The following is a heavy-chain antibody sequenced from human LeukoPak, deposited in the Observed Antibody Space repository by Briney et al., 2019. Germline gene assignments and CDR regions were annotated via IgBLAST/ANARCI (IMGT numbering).Heavy chain of an antibody. D-gene: IGHD6-19*01. Sequence: PGGSLRLSCAASGFTFSSYGMHWVRQAPGKGLEWVAFIRYDGSNKYYVDSVKGRFTISRDNSKNTLYLQMNSLRAEDTAVYYCAKDTRSRGSSGWYYGYFDYWGQGTLVTVSS. CDR3: AKDTRSRGSSGWYYGYFDY. J-gene: IGHJ4*02. CDR1: GFTFSSYG. V-gene: IGHV3-30*02. CDR2: IRYDGSNK.